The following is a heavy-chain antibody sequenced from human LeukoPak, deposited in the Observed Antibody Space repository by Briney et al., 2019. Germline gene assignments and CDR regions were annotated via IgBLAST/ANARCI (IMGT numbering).Heavy chain of an antibody. D-gene: IGHD2-15*01. CDR3: ARGGRRSGGSCYSCGMDAFDI. J-gene: IGHJ3*02. CDR1: GGSFSGYY. V-gene: IGHV4-34*01. CDR2: INHSGST. Sequence: PSETLSLTCAVYGGSFSGYYWSWIRQPPGKGLEWIGEINHSGSTNYNPSLKSRVTISVDTSKNQFSLKLSSVTAADTAVYYCARGGRRSGGSCYSCGMDAFDIWGQGTMVTVSS.